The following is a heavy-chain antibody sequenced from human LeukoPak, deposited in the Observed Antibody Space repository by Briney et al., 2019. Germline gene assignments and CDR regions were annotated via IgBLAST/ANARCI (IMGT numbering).Heavy chain of an antibody. CDR3: ARDRGGSYFHWFDP. J-gene: IGHJ5*02. D-gene: IGHD1-26*01. Sequence: GGSLRLSCAASGFSFDDYAMHWVRQVPGKGLEWVSGVSWNSGRIGYADSVKGRFTISRDNAKNSLYLQMNSLTTDDTALYYCARDRGGSYFHWFDPWGQGTLVTVSP. CDR1: GFSFDDYA. CDR2: VSWNSGRI. V-gene: IGHV3-9*01.